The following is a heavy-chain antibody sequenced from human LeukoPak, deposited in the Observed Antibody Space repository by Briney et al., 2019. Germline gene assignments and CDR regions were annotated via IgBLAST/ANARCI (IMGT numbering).Heavy chain of an antibody. D-gene: IGHD3-16*01. Sequence: GSLRLSCAASGFTFSSYGMHWVRQAPGKGLEWVAVISYDGSNKYYADSVKGRFTISRDNSKNTLYLQMNSLRAEDTAVYYCAKGGSNYYYYGMDVWGKGTTVTVSS. J-gene: IGHJ6*04. CDR2: ISYDGSNK. CDR3: AKGGSNYYYYGMDV. CDR1: GFTFSSYG. V-gene: IGHV3-30*18.